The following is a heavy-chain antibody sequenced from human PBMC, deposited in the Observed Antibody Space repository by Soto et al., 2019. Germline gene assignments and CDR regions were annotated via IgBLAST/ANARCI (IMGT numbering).Heavy chain of an antibody. V-gene: IGHV1-3*01. J-gene: IGHJ3*02. CDR2: INAGNGNT. CDR3: ARKYFDWLPQDAFDI. CDR1: GYTFTSYA. D-gene: IGHD3-9*01. Sequence: ASVKVSCKASGYTFTSYAMHWVRQAPGQRLEWMGWINAGNGNTKYSQKFQGRVTITRNTSVSTAYMELSSLRSEDTAVYYCARKYFDWLPQDAFDIWGQGTMVTVSS.